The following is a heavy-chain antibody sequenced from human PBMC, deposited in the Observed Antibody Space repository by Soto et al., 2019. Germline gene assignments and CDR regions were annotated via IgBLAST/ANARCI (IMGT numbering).Heavy chain of an antibody. D-gene: IGHD2-2*01. V-gene: IGHV5-10-1*01. Sequence: GESLKISCKGSGYSFTSYWISWVRQMPGKGLEWMGRIDPSDSYTNYSPSFQGHVTISADKSISTAYLQWSSLKASDTAMYYCARSRVVPATDYYYYGMDVWGQGTTVTFSS. CDR3: ARSRVVPATDYYYYGMDV. CDR2: IDPSDSYT. CDR1: GYSFTSYW. J-gene: IGHJ6*02.